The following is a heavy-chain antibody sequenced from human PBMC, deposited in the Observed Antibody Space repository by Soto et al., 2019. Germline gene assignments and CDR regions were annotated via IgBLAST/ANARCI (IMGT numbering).Heavy chain of an antibody. CDR3: ARGRVEIWFDP. CDR1: GGSISSGGYY. J-gene: IGHJ5*02. CDR2: IYYSGST. V-gene: IGHV4-31*03. Sequence: SETLSLTCTVSGGSISSGGYYWSCIRQHPGKDLEWIAYIYYSGSTYYNPSLKSRVTISVDTSKNQFSLKLSSVTAADTAVYYCARGRVEIWFDPWGQGTLVTVYS. D-gene: IGHD2-15*01.